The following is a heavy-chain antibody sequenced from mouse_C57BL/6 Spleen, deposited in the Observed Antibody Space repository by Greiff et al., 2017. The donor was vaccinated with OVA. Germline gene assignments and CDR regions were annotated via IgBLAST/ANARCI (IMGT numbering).Heavy chain of an antibody. D-gene: IGHD2-5*01. CDR3: ARYYSNYYAMDY. Sequence: QVHVKQSGAELVKPGASVKISCKASGYAFSSYWMNWVKQRPGKGLEWIGQIYPGDGDTNYNGKFKGKATLTADKSSSTAYMQLSSLTSEDSAVYFCARYYSNYYAMDYWGQGTSVTVSS. CDR1: GYAFSSYW. V-gene: IGHV1-80*01. CDR2: IYPGDGDT. J-gene: IGHJ4*01.